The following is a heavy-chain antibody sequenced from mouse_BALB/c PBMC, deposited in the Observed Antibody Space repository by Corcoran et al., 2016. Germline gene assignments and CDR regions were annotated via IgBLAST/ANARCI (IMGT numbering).Heavy chain of an antibody. J-gene: IGHJ2*01. CDR2: INTYTGEP. CDR1: GYTFTNYG. CDR3: ARGSSGYDY. Sequence: QIQLVQSGPELKKPGETVKISCKASGYTFTNYGMNWVKQAPGKGLKWMGWINTYTGEPTYAVDFKGRFAFSLETSASTAYLQINNLKNEDMATYFCARGSSGYDYWGQGTTLTVSS. V-gene: IGHV9-1*02. D-gene: IGHD3-1*01.